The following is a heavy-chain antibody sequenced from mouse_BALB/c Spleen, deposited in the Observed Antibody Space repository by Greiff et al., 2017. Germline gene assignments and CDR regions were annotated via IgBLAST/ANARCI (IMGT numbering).Heavy chain of an antibody. V-gene: IGHV5-4*02. Sequence: EVHLVESGGGLVKPGGSLKLSCAASGFTFSDYYMYWVRQTPEKRLEWVATISDGGSYTYYPDSVKGRFTISRDNATNNLYLQRSSLESEDTAMYDCANYYGGLAYWGQGTLVTVSA. D-gene: IGHD2-1*01. CDR1: GFTFSDYY. CDR2: ISDGGSYT. J-gene: IGHJ3*01. CDR3: ANYYGGLAY.